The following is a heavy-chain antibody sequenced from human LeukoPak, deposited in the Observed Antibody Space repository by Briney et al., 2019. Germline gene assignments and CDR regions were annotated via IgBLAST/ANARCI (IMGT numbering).Heavy chain of an antibody. V-gene: IGHV3-33*01. D-gene: IGHD3-10*01. CDR2: IWYDGSKK. CDR1: GFTFSNYC. J-gene: IGHJ3*02. CDR3: ARAGEGFDT. Sequence: GRFLRPSCAASGFTFSNYCMDWVRQAPSKGLEWVAVIWYDGSKKYYGVPVKGRFTISRDNSKNTLYLQMGSLRAEDTAIYYCARAGEGFDTWGQGTKVTVSS.